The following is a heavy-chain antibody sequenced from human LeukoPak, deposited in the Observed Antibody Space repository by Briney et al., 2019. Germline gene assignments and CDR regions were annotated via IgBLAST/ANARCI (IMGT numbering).Heavy chain of an antibody. CDR2: INPGGGST. CDR1: GYTFTSYY. J-gene: IGHJ4*02. D-gene: IGHD5-24*01. V-gene: IGHV1-46*01. CDR3: ARGGDGYDTIGY. Sequence: ASVKVSCKASGYTFTSYYIHWVRQAPGQGLEWMGIINPGGGSTSYAQKFQGRVTMTRDTSTSTVYMELRSLRSEDTAVYYCARGGDGYDTIGYWGQGTLVTVFS.